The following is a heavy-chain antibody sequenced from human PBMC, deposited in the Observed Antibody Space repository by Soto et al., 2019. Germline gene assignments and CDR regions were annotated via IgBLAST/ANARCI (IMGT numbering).Heavy chain of an antibody. CDR2: IIPIFGTA. CDR1: GGTFSSYS. CDR3: ARVGSSAPWFDP. V-gene: IGHV1-69*06. Sequence: SVEVSCKASGGTFSSYSISWVRQAPGQGLEWMGGIIPIFGTANYAQKFQGRVTITADKSTSTAYMELSSLRSEDTAVYYCARVGSSAPWFDPWGQGTLVTVSS. D-gene: IGHD6-6*01. J-gene: IGHJ5*02.